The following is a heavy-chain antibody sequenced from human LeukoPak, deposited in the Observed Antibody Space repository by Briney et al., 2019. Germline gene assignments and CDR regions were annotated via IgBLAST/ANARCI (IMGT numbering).Heavy chain of an antibody. CDR1: GFTVSSNY. D-gene: IGHD5-24*01. Sequence: PGGSLRLSCAASGFTVSSNYMSWVRQAPGKGLEWVSVIYSGGSTYYADPVKGRFTISRDNSKNTLYLQMNSLRAEDTAVYYCARRTEIHYMDVWGKGTTVTVSS. V-gene: IGHV3-53*01. CDR2: IYSGGST. CDR3: ARRTEIHYMDV. J-gene: IGHJ6*03.